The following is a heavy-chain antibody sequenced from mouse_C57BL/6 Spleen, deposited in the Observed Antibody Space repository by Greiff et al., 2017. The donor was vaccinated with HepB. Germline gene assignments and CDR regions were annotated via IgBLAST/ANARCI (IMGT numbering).Heavy chain of an antibody. CDR1: GYTFTSYW. Sequence: VQLQQSGAELVRPGTSVKLSCKASGYTFTSYWMHWVKQRPGQGLEWIGVIDPSDSYTNYNQKFKGKATLTVDTSSSTAYMQLSSLTSEDSAVYYCASPLITTVVATWDYWGQGTTLTVSS. CDR2: IDPSDSYT. D-gene: IGHD1-1*01. V-gene: IGHV1-59*01. CDR3: ASPLITTVVATWDY. J-gene: IGHJ2*01.